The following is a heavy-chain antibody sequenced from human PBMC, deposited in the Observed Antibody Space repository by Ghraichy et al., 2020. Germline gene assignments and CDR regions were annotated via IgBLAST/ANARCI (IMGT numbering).Heavy chain of an antibody. J-gene: IGHJ5*02. D-gene: IGHD2-21*02. CDR3: ASYRGVVTATKMRWGWFDP. CDR2: IYYSGST. CDR1: GGSVSSGSYY. Sequence: SETLSLTCTVSGGSVSSGSYYWSWIRQPPGKGLEWIGYIYYSGSTNYNPSLKSRVTISVDTSKNQFSLKLSSVTAADTAVYYCASYRGVVTATKMRWGWFDPWGQGTLVTVSS. V-gene: IGHV4-61*01.